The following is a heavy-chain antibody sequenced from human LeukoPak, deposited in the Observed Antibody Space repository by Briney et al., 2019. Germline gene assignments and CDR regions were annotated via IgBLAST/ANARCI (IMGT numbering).Heavy chain of an antibody. Sequence: GGSLRLSCAASGFTFSSYTMNWVRQAPGKGLEWVSSISSGSSYTYYADSVKGRFTISRDNAKNSLYLQMNSLRAEDTAVYYCASRLYYFDYWGQGTLVTVSS. V-gene: IGHV3-21*01. CDR3: ASRLYYFDY. J-gene: IGHJ4*02. D-gene: IGHD6-25*01. CDR1: GFTFSSYT. CDR2: ISSGSSYT.